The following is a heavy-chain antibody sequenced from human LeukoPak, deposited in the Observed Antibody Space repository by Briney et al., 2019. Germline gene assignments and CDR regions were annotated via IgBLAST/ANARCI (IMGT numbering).Heavy chain of an antibody. CDR2: IYHSGAT. Sequence: PSETLSLTCTVSGGSISSYYWSWIRQPPGKGLEWIGYIYHSGATNYNPSLRSRVIISVDTSNNQFSLNLRSVTAADTAIYYCARKSPTSGSYGWYFDYWGQGALVTVSS. V-gene: IGHV4-59*01. CDR1: GGSISSYY. D-gene: IGHD1-26*01. J-gene: IGHJ4*02. CDR3: ARKSPTSGSYGWYFDY.